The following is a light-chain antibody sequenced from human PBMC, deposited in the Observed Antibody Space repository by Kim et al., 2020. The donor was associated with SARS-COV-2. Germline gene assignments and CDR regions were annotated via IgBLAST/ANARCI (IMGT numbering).Light chain of an antibody. Sequence: DIVMTQSPDSLAVSLGERATSNCKSSQNLLYTSNNKNYLAWYQQKPGQPPKLLIYWASTRESGVPDRFSGSGSGTDFTLTISGLQAEDVAVYYCQQYYTTPPYTFGQGTKLEI. V-gene: IGKV4-1*01. CDR3: QQYYTTPPYT. CDR1: QNLLYTSNNKNY. CDR2: WAS. J-gene: IGKJ2*01.